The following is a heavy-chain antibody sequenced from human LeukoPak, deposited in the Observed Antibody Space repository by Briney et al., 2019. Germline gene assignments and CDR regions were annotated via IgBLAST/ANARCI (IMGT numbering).Heavy chain of an antibody. J-gene: IGHJ6*02. CDR2: MNPYSGNT. CDR1: GYTFTSYD. V-gene: IGHV1-8*01. D-gene: IGHD2-15*01. Sequence: ASVKVSCKASGYTFTSYDINWVRQAAGQGLEWMGWMNPYSGNTGYAQKFQGRVTMTRNTSISTAYMELSSLRSEDTAVYYCARGPLVVAATNYYYGMDVWGQGTTVTVSS. CDR3: ARGPLVVAATNYYYGMDV.